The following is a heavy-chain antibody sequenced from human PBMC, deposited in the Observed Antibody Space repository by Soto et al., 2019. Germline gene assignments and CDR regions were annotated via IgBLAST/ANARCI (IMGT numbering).Heavy chain of an antibody. D-gene: IGHD2-15*01. V-gene: IGHV3-23*01. CDR3: AKGGSCSGGSCYSSLYYYYYGMDV. CDR2: ISGSGGRT. J-gene: IGHJ6*02. CDR1: GFTFSSYA. Sequence: PGGSLRLSCAASGFTFSSYAMSWVRQAPGKGLEWVSAISGSGGRTYYADSGKGRFTISRDNAKNALYLQMNSLRAEDTAVYYGAKGGSCSGGSCYSSLYYYYYGMDVWGQGTTVTVSS.